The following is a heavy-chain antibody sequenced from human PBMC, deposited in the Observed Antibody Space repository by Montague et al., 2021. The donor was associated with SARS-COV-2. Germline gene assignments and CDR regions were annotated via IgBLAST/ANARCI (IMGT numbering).Heavy chain of an antibody. CDR2: TYYRSKWYN. V-gene: IGHV6-1*01. CDR3: ARTSASSDY. CDR1: SSRVSRNSAA. J-gene: IGHJ4*02. Sequence: FSLSSSRVSRNSAAWNWIRQSPSRGLEWLGRTYYRSKWYNDYAVSVKSRITINPDTSKNQISLQLNSVTPEDTAVYYCARTSASSDYWGQGTLVTVSS. D-gene: IGHD1-26*01.